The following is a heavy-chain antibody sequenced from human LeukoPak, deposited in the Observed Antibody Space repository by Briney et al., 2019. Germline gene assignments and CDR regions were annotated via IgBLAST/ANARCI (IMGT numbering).Heavy chain of an antibody. D-gene: IGHD2-8*02. J-gene: IGHJ4*02. CDR2: ISANGGRT. Sequence: GGSLRLSCAASGLTFNGYVMSWARQAPGKGLEWVAAISANGGRTYYTESVKGHFTISRDNSKNTLYLQINSLRADDTAVYYCAKGPERRGFCAGSACYSDCWGQGTLVTVSS. CDR3: AKGPERRGFCAGSACYSDC. CDR1: GLTFNGYV. V-gene: IGHV3-23*01.